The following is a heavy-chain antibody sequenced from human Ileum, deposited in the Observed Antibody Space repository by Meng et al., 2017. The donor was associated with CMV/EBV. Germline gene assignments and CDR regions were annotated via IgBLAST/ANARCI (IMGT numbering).Heavy chain of an antibody. V-gene: IGHV3-21*01. D-gene: IGHD2-21*02. Sequence: GESLKISCVGSGFTFSSYGMNWVRQAPGKGLEWVSSVSTGSTYIDYADSVKGRFTISRDNVINSLYLQLNSLRDEDTAVYYCARIAGTSHCRGMDVWGQGSTVTGAS. CDR3: ARIAGTSHCRGMDV. J-gene: IGHJ6*01. CDR1: GFTFSSYG. CDR2: VSTGSTYI.